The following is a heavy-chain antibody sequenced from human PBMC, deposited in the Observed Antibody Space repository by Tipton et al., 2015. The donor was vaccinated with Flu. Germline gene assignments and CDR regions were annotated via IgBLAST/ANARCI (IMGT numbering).Heavy chain of an antibody. V-gene: IGHV4-34*01. CDR3: ARSPGYYFDY. CDR1: GGSFSGYY. Sequence: TLSLTCAVYGGSFSGYYWSWIRQSPGKGLEWIGEINQSGRPNYNPSLKNRVTISVDTSKNQFSLSLTSVTAADTAMYYCARSPGYYFDYWGQGTLVTVSS. J-gene: IGHJ4*02. CDR2: INQSGRP.